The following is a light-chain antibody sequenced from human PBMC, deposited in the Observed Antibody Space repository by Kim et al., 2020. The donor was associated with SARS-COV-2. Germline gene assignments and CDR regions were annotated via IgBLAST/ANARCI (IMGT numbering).Light chain of an antibody. CDR1: KLGDKY. V-gene: IGLV3-1*01. Sequence: VSPGQTASITCAGDKLGDKYACWYQQKPGQSPVLVIYQDSKRPSGIPERFSGSNAGNTATLTISGTQAMDEADYYCQAWDSSRGVFGGGTQLTVL. CDR2: QDS. CDR3: QAWDSSRGV. J-gene: IGLJ2*01.